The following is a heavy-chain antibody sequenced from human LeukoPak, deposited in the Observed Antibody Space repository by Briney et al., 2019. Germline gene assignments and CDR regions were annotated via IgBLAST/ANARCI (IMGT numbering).Heavy chain of an antibody. D-gene: IGHD2-21*02. V-gene: IGHV5-51*01. CDR1: GYSFTGYW. Sequence: GESLKISCKGSGYSFTGYWIGWVRQMPGKGLEWMGIIYTGDSDTRYSPSFQGQVTISADKSISTAYLQWSSLKASDTAMYYCARGAYCGGDCYCFDYWGQGTLVTVSS. CDR2: IYTGDSDT. J-gene: IGHJ4*02. CDR3: ARGAYCGGDCYCFDY.